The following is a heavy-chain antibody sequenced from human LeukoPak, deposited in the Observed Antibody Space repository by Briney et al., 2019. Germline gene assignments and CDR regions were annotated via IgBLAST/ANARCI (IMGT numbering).Heavy chain of an antibody. D-gene: IGHD4-17*01. V-gene: IGHV1-18*01. CDR2: ISAYNGNT. CDR3: ARAESRYGVTYNWLDP. Sequence: GASVKVSCKASGSTFTSYGISWVRRAPGQGLEWMGWISAYNGNTNYAQKLQGRFTMTTDTSTSTAYMELRSLRSDDTAVYYCARAESRYGVTYNWLDPWGQGTLVTVSS. CDR1: GSTFTSYG. J-gene: IGHJ5*02.